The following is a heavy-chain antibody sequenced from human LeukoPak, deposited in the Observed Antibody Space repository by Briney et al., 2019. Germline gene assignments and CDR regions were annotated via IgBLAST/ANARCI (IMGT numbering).Heavy chain of an antibody. CDR1: GGSISSGGYN. V-gene: IGHV4-30-2*01. CDR2: VYHSGST. J-gene: IGHJ4*02. CDR3: ARAGVYDFWSGYFDY. D-gene: IGHD3-3*01. Sequence: SQTLSLSCTVSGGSISSGGYNWSWIRQPPGQGLEWIGYVYHSGSTYYNPSLKSRVAISVDRSKSQFSLKLGSVTAADTAVYYCARAGVYDFWSGYFDYWGQGTLVTVSS.